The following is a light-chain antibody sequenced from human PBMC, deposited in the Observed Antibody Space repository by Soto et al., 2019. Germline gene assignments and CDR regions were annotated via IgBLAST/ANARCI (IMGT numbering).Light chain of an antibody. Sequence: QSALTQPASVSGSPGQSITISCTGTSSDIGGYNYVSWYQQHPGKAPKLMIHEVTNRPSGVSNRFSGSKSGNTASLTISGLRAEDEADYYCSSYTSSSTPVVFGGGTQLTVL. CDR2: EVT. J-gene: IGLJ2*01. CDR1: SSDIGGYNY. V-gene: IGLV2-14*01. CDR3: SSYTSSSTPVV.